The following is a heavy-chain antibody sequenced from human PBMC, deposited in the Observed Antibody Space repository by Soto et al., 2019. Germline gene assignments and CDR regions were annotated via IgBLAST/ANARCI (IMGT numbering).Heavy chain of an antibody. V-gene: IGHV3-30-3*01. CDR1: GFTFSSYA. J-gene: IGHJ6*02. CDR2: ISYDGSSK. Sequence: PGGSLRLSCAVSGFTFSSYAMHWVRQAPGKGLEWVAVISYDGSSKYYADSVKGRFTISRDNSKNTLYLQMNSLRAEDTAVYYCAREGYYDFWSGYYMSPDYYYGMDVWGQGTTVTVSS. D-gene: IGHD3-3*01. CDR3: AREGYYDFWSGYYMSPDYYYGMDV.